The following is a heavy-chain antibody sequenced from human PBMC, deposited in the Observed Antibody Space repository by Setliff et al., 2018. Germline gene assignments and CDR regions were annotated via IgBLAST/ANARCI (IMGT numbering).Heavy chain of an antibody. CDR1: GYTFSTYG. J-gene: IGHJ3*02. D-gene: IGHD2-2*01. V-gene: IGHV1-18*01. CDR2: IITNTGKT. Sequence: GASVKVSCKASGYTFSTYGLHWVRQAPGQGPEWMGMIITNTGKTSYAQKLQGRVTMTTDTSTSTAYMEVRSLRSDDTAVYYCARAPGTVVVPASRSAFDIWGQGTMVTVSS. CDR3: ARAPGTVVVPASRSAFDI.